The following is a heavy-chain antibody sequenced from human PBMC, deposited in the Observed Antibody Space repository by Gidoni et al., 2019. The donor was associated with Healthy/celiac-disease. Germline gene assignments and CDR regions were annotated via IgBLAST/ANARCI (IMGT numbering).Heavy chain of an antibody. V-gene: IGHV1-69*01. CDR3: ARGTIFGVVIMREGYYYYYGMDV. CDR1: GGTFSSYA. Sequence: QVQLVQSGAEVKKPGSSVKVSCKASGGTFSSYANSWVREAPGKGLEWMGGIIPIFGTANYAQKFQGRVTITADESTSTAYMELSSLRSEDTAVYYCARGTIFGVVIMREGYYYYYGMDVWGQGTTVTVSS. J-gene: IGHJ6*02. CDR2: IIPIFGTA. D-gene: IGHD3-3*01.